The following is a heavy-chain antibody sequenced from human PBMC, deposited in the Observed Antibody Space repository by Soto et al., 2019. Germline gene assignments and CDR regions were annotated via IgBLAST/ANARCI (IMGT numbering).Heavy chain of an antibody. CDR3: ATDLVGSAGPYYFAW. Sequence: VQVVQSGAEVKKPGSSVKVSCKASGGTFRSFAFTWVRQAPGQGLEWMGVVIPLFGPTTHSQTFQGRVRMTAVAATGTVYMELSSLTSDATALYFCATDLVGSAGPYYFAWWGQGTLVTVSS. J-gene: IGHJ4*02. CDR1: GGTFRSFA. V-gene: IGHV1-69*12. CDR2: VIPLFGPT. D-gene: IGHD3-10*01.